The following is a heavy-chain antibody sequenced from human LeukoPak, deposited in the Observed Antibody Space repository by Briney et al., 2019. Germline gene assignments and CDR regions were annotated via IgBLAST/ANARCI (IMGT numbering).Heavy chain of an antibody. Sequence: SETLSLTCTVSGGSISSSSYYWGWIRQPPGKGLEWIGSIYYSGSTYYNPSLKSRVTISVDTSKNQFSLKLSSVTAADTAVYYCARDGAGAVAVPGAFDIWGQGTMVTVSS. CDR2: IYYSGST. D-gene: IGHD6-19*01. CDR3: ARDGAGAVAVPGAFDI. V-gene: IGHV4-39*07. CDR1: GGSISSSSYY. J-gene: IGHJ3*02.